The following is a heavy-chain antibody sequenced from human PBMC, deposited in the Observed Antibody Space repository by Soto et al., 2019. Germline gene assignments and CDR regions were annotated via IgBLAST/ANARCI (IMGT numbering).Heavy chain of an antibody. CDR2: ISAYNGNT. Sequence: QVQLVQSGAEVKKPGASVKVSCKASGYTFTSYGISWVRQAPGQGLEWMGWISAYNGNTNYAQKLQGRVTMTTDTSPSTAYMELRSLGSEDTAVDYCARLSSSGWYLDYWGQGTLVTVSS. CDR3: ARLSSSGWYLDY. CDR1: GYTFTSYG. D-gene: IGHD6-19*01. J-gene: IGHJ4*02. V-gene: IGHV1-18*01.